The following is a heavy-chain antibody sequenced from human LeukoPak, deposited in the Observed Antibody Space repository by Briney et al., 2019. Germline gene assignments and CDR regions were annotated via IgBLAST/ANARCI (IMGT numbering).Heavy chain of an antibody. V-gene: IGHV3-21*01. CDR3: ASGNYDFWSGYYTGMSWFDP. J-gene: IGHJ5*02. CDR1: GFTFSSYS. D-gene: IGHD3-3*01. CDR2: ISSSSSYI. Sequence: GGSLRLSCAASGFTFSSYSMNWVRQAPGKALEWVSPISSSSSYIYYADSVKGRFTISRDNAKNSLYLQMNSLRAEDTAVYYCASGNYDFWSGYYTGMSWFDPWGQGTLVTVSS.